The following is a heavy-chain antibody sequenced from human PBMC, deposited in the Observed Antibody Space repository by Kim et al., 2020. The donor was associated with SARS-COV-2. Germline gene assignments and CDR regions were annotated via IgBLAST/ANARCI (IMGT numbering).Heavy chain of an antibody. CDR3: ATPASTDGWYFEY. D-gene: IGHD6-19*01. CDR1: GFRFSNYE. Sequence: GGSLRLSCAASGFRFSNYEMNWVRQTPGKGLEWISYISSISRSIYYADSVRGRFTISRDNAKNSLYLQMNSLRAEDTAVYYCATPASTDGWYFEYWGRGTLVTVSS. J-gene: IGHJ4*02. CDR2: ISSISRSI. V-gene: IGHV3-48*03.